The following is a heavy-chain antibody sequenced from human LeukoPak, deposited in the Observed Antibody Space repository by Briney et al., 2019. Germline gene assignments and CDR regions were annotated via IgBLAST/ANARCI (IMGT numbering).Heavy chain of an antibody. Sequence: GASVKVSCKASGGTFSSYAISWVRQAPGQGLEWMGRIIPILGIANYAQKFQGRVTITADKSTSTAYMELSSLRSEDTAVYYCASGENCGGDCSEDYWGQGTLVTVSS. CDR3: ASGENCGGDCSEDY. CDR2: IIPILGIA. J-gene: IGHJ4*02. CDR1: GGTFSSYA. D-gene: IGHD2-21*02. V-gene: IGHV1-69*04.